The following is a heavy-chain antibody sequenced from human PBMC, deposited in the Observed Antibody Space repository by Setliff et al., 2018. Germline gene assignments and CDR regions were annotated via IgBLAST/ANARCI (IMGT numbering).Heavy chain of an antibody. D-gene: IGHD3-16*01. CDR2: SNHSGST. CDR1: GGSFSNYY. J-gene: IGHJ6*02. V-gene: IGHV4-34*01. CDR3: ARDRTAYTYGLDV. Sequence: PSETLSLTCAVYGGSFSNYYWSWIRQPPGKGLEWIEESNHSGSTSYNPSLKSRLTMSVETSKNQFSLKLTSVTAADTAVYYCARDRTAYTYGLDVWGQGTTVTVSS.